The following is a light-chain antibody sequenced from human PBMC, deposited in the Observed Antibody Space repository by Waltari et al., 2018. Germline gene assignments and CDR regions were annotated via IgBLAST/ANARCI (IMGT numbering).Light chain of an antibody. J-gene: IGLJ2*01. CDR3: SSYTNSDTWV. V-gene: IGLV2-14*01. Sequence: QSALPQPASVSGSPGPSITISCTGTSRDIGTYNYVPWYQQLPGKAPKLMISEVSNRPSGLSSRFSGSKSGNTASLTIFELQVEDEGDYYCSSYTNSDTWVFGGGTKVTVL. CDR1: SRDIGTYNY. CDR2: EVS.